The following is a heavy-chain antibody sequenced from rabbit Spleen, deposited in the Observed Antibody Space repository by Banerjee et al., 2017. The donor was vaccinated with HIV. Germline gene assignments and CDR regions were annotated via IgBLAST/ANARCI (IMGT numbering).Heavy chain of an antibody. D-gene: IGHD1-1*01. CDR1: GVSLNDKDV. CDR2: INIATGKS. V-gene: IGHV1S40*01. Sequence: QSLEESGGGLVKPEGSLTLTCKASGVSLNDKDVMCWVRQAPGKGLEWITCINIATGKSVYASWVSGRFIMSRTSSTTVTLQMTSLTAADTATYFCARDTSSSFSSYGMDLWGPGTLVTVS. CDR3: ARDTSSSFSSYGMDL. J-gene: IGHJ6*01.